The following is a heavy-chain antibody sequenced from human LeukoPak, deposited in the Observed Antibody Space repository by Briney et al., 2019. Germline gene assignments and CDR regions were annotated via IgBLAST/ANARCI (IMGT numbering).Heavy chain of an antibody. Sequence: SETLSLTCTVSGGSISSSSYYWGWIRQPPGKGLEWIGSIYYSGSTYYNPSLKSRVTISVDTSKNQFSLKLSSVTAADTAVYYCARHSSGWYLGWFDPWGQGTLVTVSS. CDR1: GGSISSSSYY. D-gene: IGHD6-19*01. V-gene: IGHV4-39*01. J-gene: IGHJ5*02. CDR2: IYYSGST. CDR3: ARHSSGWYLGWFDP.